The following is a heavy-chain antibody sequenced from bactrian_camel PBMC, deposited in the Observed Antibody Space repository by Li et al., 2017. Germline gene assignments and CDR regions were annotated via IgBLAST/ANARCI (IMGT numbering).Heavy chain of an antibody. CDR2: IFTTGAGLP. CDR1: GYTSGLKC. J-gene: IGHJ4*01. CDR3: AAKKTMAWVPLMAWVRQREYESNY. D-gene: IGHD4*01. Sequence: HVQLVESGGGSVQAGDSLRLSCAASGYTSGLKCMAWFRQAPGREREDIATIFTTGAGLPTYDSDVEGRFTISRDTRKKMVYLQMNSLKPEDTAMYYCAAKKTMAWVPLMAWVRQREYESNYWGQGTQVTVS. V-gene: IGHV3-3*01.